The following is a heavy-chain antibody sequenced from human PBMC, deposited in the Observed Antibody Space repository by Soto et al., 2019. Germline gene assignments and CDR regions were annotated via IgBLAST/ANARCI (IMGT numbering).Heavy chain of an antibody. CDR3: ARVRDPEYRSSHPYDV. D-gene: IGHD6-6*01. CDR1: GGTFSSYA. J-gene: IGHJ6*02. CDR2: IIPIFGTA. V-gene: IGHV1-69*13. Sequence: SVKVSCKASGGTFSSYAISWVRQARGQGLEWRVGIIPIFGTANYAQKFQGRVTITADESTSTAYMELSSLRSEDTAVYYCARVRDPEYRSSHPYDVWGQGTTVTLSS.